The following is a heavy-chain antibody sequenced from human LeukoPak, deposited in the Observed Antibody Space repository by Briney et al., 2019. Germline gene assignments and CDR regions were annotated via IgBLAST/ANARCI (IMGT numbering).Heavy chain of an antibody. J-gene: IGHJ6*04. CDR2: IIPIVGTR. D-gene: IGHD2-21*02. CDR3: ARMCCGGDFLLDV. CDR1: GGTFSSYV. V-gene: IGHV1-69*13. Sequence: SVKVSCKASGGTFSSYVISWVRQAPGQGLEWMGGIIPIVGTRNYAQKFQGRVTITADESTSTVYMEMSSLRSEDPAVYYCARMCCGGDFLLDVWGKGTTVTISS.